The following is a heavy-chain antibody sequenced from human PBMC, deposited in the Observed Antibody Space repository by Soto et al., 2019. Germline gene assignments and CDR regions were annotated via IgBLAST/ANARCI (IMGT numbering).Heavy chain of an antibody. Sequence: GGSLRLSCTASGFTFGDYAMIWFRQAPGKGLEWVGFIRSKAYGGTTEYAASVKGRFTISRDDSKSIAYLQMNSLKTEDTAVYYCTRHPYYDFWSGYYTYYYDMDVWGKGTTVTVSS. CDR3: TRHPYYDFWSGYYTYYYDMDV. CDR1: GFTFGDYA. J-gene: IGHJ6*03. V-gene: IGHV3-49*03. CDR2: IRSKAYGGTT. D-gene: IGHD3-3*01.